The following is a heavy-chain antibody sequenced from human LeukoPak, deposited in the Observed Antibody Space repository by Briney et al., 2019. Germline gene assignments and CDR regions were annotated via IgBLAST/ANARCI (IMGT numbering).Heavy chain of an antibody. Sequence: PGGSLRLSCTASGFTFSTYAMSWVRQAPGRGLEWVSVTSAGGSNTYYADSVKGRFTISRDNSKNTLYLQMNSLRAEDTAVYYCAKGGVATIYNYWGQGTLVTVSS. J-gene: IGHJ4*02. V-gene: IGHV3-23*01. D-gene: IGHD5-12*01. CDR1: GFTFSTYA. CDR3: AKGGVATIYNY. CDR2: TSAGGSNT.